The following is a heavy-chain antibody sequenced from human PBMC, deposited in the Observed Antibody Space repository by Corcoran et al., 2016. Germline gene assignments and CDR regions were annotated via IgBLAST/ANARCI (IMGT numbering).Heavy chain of an antibody. CDR3: ARLNYYDSTHRPGAFDI. CDR2: IYPGDSDT. CDR1: GYSFTSYW. V-gene: IGHV5-51*01. J-gene: IGHJ3*02. D-gene: IGHD3-22*01. Sequence: EVQLVQSGAEVKKPGESLKISSKGSGYSFTSYWIGWVRQMPGKGLEWMGIIYPGDSDTRYSPSFQGQVTISADKSISTAYLQWSSLKASDTAMYYCARLNYYDSTHRPGAFDIWGQGTMVTVSS.